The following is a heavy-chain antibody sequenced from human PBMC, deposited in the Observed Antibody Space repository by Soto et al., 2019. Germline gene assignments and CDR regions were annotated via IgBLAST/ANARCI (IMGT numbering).Heavy chain of an antibody. CDR3: AMLGRWFGGSSGMDV. CDR2: IRRKANSYTK. CDR1: GLIFSDYH. V-gene: IGHV3-72*01. D-gene: IGHD3-10*01. J-gene: IGHJ6*02. Sequence: EVQLVESGGGLVQPGGSLRLSCAASGLIFSDYHMDWVRQAPGQGLEWVGRIRRKANSYTKEYAASGKGRFTVSRDDSKNSLYLQMNGLKSEDTAVYYCAMLGRWFGGSSGMDVWGQGTTVTVSS.